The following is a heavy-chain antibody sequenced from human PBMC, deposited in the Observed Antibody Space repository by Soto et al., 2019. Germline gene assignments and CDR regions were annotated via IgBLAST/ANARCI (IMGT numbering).Heavy chain of an antibody. Sequence: EVLLVESGGGLVQPGGSLRLSCAASGFTFSTFWMDWVRQAPGKGLEWVAKIKEDGSEKYYADSVKGRFIISRDNARNSVYLQMNSLRAEDTAVYYCAREGERGSGDSVDALDIWGPGTLVTVSS. CDR2: IKEDGSEK. J-gene: IGHJ3*02. D-gene: IGHD1-1*01. CDR3: AREGERGSGDSVDALDI. CDR1: GFTFSTFW. V-gene: IGHV3-7*01.